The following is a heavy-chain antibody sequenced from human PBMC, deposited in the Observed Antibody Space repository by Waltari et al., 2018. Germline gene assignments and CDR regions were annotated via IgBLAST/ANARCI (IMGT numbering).Heavy chain of an antibody. Sequence: QVQLVQSGAEVKKPGASVKVSCKVSGYTLTELSMHWVRQAPGKGLEWMGGWRPEGGETIYGRKFKGRVTMTEDTSTYRAYMELSSLRSEDTAVYYCATIEEVREPYSSSSGYFQHWGQGTLVTVCS. CDR3: ATIEEVREPYSSSSGYFQH. J-gene: IGHJ1*01. V-gene: IGHV1-24*01. D-gene: IGHD6-6*01. CDR1: GYTLTELS. CDR2: WRPEGGET.